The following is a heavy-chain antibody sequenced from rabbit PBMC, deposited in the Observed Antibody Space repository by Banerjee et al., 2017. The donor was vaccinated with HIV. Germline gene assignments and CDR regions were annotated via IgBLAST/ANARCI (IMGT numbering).Heavy chain of an antibody. V-gene: IGHV1S45*01. CDR1: RFSFSSSYW. D-gene: IGHD1-1*01. J-gene: IGHJ4*01. Sequence: EESGGDLVKPEGSLTLTCTASRFSFSSSYWICWVRQAPGKGLEWIAYIYPDYGSTDYASWVNGRFTISLDNAQNTVFLQMSSLTAADTATYFCARVYASSSGYSFFNLWGPGTLVTVS. CDR2: IYPDYGST. CDR3: ARVYASSSGYSFFNL.